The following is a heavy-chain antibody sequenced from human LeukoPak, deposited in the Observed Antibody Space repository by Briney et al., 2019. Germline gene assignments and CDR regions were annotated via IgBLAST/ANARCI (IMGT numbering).Heavy chain of an antibody. V-gene: IGHV3-23*01. CDR3: AKDRDIVVVPAANEDQNDY. Sequence: PGGSLRLSCAASGFTFSSYAMSWVRQAPGKGLEWVSTSSGSGGSTYYADSVKGRFTISRDNSKNTLYLQMNSLRAEDTAVYYCAKDRDIVVVPAANEDQNDYWGQGTLVTVSS. D-gene: IGHD2-2*01. CDR2: SSGSGGST. J-gene: IGHJ4*02. CDR1: GFTFSSYA.